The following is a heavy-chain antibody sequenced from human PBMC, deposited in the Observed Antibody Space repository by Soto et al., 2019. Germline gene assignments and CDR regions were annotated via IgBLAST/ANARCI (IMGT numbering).Heavy chain of an antibody. CDR3: ASSLLLEWLSYFDY. CDR1: GYTFTSYA. Sequence: ASVKVSCKASGYTFTSYAMHWVRQAPGQRLEWMGWINAGNGNTIYAQKFQGRVTMTEDTSTDTAYMELSSLRSEDTAVYYCASSLLLEWLSYFDYWGQGTLVTVPS. J-gene: IGHJ4*02. V-gene: IGHV1-3*01. CDR2: INAGNGNT. D-gene: IGHD3-3*01.